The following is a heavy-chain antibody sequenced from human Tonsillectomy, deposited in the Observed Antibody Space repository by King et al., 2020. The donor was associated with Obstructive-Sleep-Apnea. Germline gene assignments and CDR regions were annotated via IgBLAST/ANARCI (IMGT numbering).Heavy chain of an antibody. CDR3: VKGRWSSGWSDY. V-gene: IGHV3-64D*09. Sequence: VQLVESGGGLVQPGGSLRHSCSASGFTFSSFAMHWVRQAPGKGLEYVSAISSNGGTAYYADSLKGRFTISRDNSKNTLYLQMSSLRTEDTAVYYCVKGRWSSGWSDYWGQGTLVTVSS. CDR1: GFTFSSFA. D-gene: IGHD6-19*01. J-gene: IGHJ4*02. CDR2: ISSNGGTA.